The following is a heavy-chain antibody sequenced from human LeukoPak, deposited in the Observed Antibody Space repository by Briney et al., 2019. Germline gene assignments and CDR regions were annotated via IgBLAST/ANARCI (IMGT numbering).Heavy chain of an antibody. V-gene: IGHV1-8*01. D-gene: IGHD1-26*01. CDR3: ARGRGWELRPATYYFDY. J-gene: IGHJ4*02. CDR2: MNPNSGNT. Sequence: PRASVKVSCKASGHTFTSYDINWVRQATGQGLEWMGWMNPNSGNTGYAQKFQGRVTMTRNSSISTAYMELSSLTSEDTAVYYCARGRGWELRPATYYFDYWGQGTLVTVSS. CDR1: GHTFTSYD.